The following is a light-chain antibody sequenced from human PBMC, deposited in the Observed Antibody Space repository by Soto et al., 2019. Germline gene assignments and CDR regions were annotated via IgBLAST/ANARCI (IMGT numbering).Light chain of an antibody. Sequence: DIPMTQSPTSLSASVGDRVTISCRASQSISTYLHWYQQKPGKAPRLLISAASSVQSGVPPRFSGTGSGTDFILTISSLRPEDIATYYCQQTYSAPPWTFGRGTSVEIK. J-gene: IGKJ1*01. CDR2: AAS. V-gene: IGKV1-39*01. CDR1: QSISTY. CDR3: QQTYSAPPWT.